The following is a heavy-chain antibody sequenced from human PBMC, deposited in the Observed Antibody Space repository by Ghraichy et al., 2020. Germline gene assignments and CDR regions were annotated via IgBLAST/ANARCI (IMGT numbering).Heavy chain of an antibody. CDR3: ARLGRLLITIFGVVIKERRNYYYYYMDV. J-gene: IGHJ6*03. CDR1: GGSFSGYY. Sequence: SETLSLTCAVSGGSFSGYYWSWIRQPPGQGLEWIGEINHSGSTNYNPSLKSRVTISVDTSKNQFSLKLSSVTAADTAVYYCARLGRLLITIFGVVIKERRNYYYYYMDVWGKGTTVTVSS. V-gene: IGHV4-34*01. CDR2: INHSGST. D-gene: IGHD3-3*01.